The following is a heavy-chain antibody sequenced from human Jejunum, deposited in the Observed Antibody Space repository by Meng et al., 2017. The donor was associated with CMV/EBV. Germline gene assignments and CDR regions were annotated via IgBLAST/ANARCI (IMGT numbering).Heavy chain of an antibody. D-gene: IGHD3/OR15-3a*01. CDR2: INSDGSTT. CDR1: FTNYR. CDR3: ARDLRGLGGNYSSWYFDL. Sequence: FTNYRMHWVRQAPGKGLVWVTRINSDGSTTRHADFVKGRFTIYRDNAKNTVYLQMNSLSAEDTAVYYCARDLRGLGGNYSSWYFDLWGRGTLVTVSS. V-gene: IGHV3-74*01. J-gene: IGHJ2*01.